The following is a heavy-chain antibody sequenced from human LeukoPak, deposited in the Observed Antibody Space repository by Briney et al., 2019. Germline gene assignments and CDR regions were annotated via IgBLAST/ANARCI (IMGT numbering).Heavy chain of an antibody. D-gene: IGHD3-22*01. CDR3: ARGPFDSSGSYYVNY. J-gene: IGHJ4*02. CDR1: GFTFTNSS. Sequence: GGSLRLSCAASGFTFTNSSMTWVRQAPGKGLEWVSSISSSSSYIYYADSVKGRFTISRDNAKNSLFLQMNSLRAEDTSVYYCARGPFDSSGSYYVNYWGQGTLVTVSS. V-gene: IGHV3-21*01. CDR2: ISSSSSYI.